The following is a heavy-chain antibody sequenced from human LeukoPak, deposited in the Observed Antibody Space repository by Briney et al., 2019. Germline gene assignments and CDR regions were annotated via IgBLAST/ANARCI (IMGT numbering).Heavy chain of an antibody. V-gene: IGHV3-23*01. Sequence: PGGSLRLSCVASGFTFRNCGMIWVRQAPGKGLEWVSTISGSDDGTYYADSVRGRFTISRDNSKNTLYLQMKALRDEDTATYYCAKRGPIYSSTPGNYFDYWGQGTLVTVSS. D-gene: IGHD3-10*01. CDR2: ISGSDDGT. CDR1: GFTFRNCG. J-gene: IGHJ4*02. CDR3: AKRGPIYSSTPGNYFDY.